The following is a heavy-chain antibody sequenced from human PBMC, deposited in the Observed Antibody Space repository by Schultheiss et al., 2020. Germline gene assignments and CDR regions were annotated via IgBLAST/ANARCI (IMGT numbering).Heavy chain of an antibody. CDR1: GFTFSSYG. Sequence: GGSLRLSCAASGFTFSSYGMHWVRQAPGKGLEWVAVISYDGSNKYYADSVKGRFTISRDNSKNTLYLQMNSLRAEDTAVYYCARGQLWSYAMDVWGQGTTVTVSS. CDR3: ARGQLWSYAMDV. D-gene: IGHD7-27*01. CDR2: ISYDGSNK. J-gene: IGHJ6*02. V-gene: IGHV3-30*03.